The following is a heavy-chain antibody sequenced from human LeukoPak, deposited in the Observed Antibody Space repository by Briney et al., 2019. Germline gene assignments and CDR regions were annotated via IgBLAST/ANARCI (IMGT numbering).Heavy chain of an antibody. CDR1: GFTFNYFW. J-gene: IGHJ4*02. Sequence: PGGSLRLSCAASGFTFNYFWMRWVRQVPGKGLVWVSDINNDGTATYYADSVKGRFTISRDNAKNTVYLQMNGLRAEDATVYCCATVSEYWGQGTLVTVSS. V-gene: IGHV3-74*01. CDR2: INNDGTAT. CDR3: ATVSEY.